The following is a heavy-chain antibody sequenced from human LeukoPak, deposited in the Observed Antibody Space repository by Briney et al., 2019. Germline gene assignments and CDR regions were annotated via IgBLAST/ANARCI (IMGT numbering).Heavy chain of an antibody. CDR1: GYIFTSYY. V-gene: IGHV1-46*01. CDR2: INPTGGST. J-gene: IGHJ4*02. CDR3: ARATSITGWIAL. D-gene: IGHD1-20*01. Sequence: ASVKVSCKASGYIFTSYYMHWVRQAPGQGLEWMGMINPTGGSTTYAQRFQGRVTMTSDTSTTTVYMDLSSLKSDDTAVYYCARATSITGWIALWGQGTLVTVCS.